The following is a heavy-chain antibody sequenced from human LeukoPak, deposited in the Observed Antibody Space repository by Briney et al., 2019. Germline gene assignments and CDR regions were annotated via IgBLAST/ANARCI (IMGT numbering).Heavy chain of an antibody. D-gene: IGHD1-26*01. J-gene: IGHJ4*02. CDR3: GRDGIEWELPFDY. V-gene: IGHV3-48*02. Sequence: PGGSLRLSCAASGFTFSGYSMNWVRQAPGKGLEWVSYISSGSSTKYYADSVKGRFTISRDNAKNSLYLQMNSLRDEDTAAYYCGRDGIEWELPFDYWGQGTLVTVSS. CDR1: GFTFSGYS. CDR2: ISSGSSTK.